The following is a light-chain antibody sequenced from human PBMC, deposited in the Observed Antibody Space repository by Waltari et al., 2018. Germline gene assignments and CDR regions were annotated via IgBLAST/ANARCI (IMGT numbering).Light chain of an antibody. Sequence: AIQLTQAPSSLSASVGDRVTITCRARQGISSALDWYQQKPGKAPKLLIYDDSSLESGVPSRFSGSGSGTDFTLTIRRLQPEDFAPYYCQQFYSMAIPFGPGTRLEIK. CDR3: QQFYSMAIP. J-gene: IGKJ5*01. CDR2: DDS. CDR1: QGISSA. V-gene: IGKV1-13*02.